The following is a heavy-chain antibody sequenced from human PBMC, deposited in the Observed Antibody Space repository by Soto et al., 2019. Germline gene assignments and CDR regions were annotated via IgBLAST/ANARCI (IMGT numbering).Heavy chain of an antibody. V-gene: IGHV3-7*03. CDR3: ARRQSGTTFYYYGMDV. CDR2: IKQDGSDK. Sequence: GGSLRLSCAASGFTFSSSWMSWVRQAPGKGLEWVADIKQDGSDKYYVVSVKGRFTISRDNARNSLFLQMNSLRAEDTAVYYCARRQSGTTFYYYGMDVWGHGTTVTVSS. J-gene: IGHJ6*02. CDR1: GFTFSSSW. D-gene: IGHD1-1*01.